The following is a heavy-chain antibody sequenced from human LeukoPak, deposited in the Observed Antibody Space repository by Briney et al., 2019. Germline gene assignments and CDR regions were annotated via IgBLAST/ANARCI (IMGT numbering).Heavy chain of an antibody. CDR2: ISYNGGFS. V-gene: IGHV3-30*04. CDR1: GFTFSSHT. D-gene: IGHD2-15*01. CDR3: AREGCSVFFGRGGFNI. Sequence: GWSLRLSCAASGFTFSSHTMHWVRQAPGKGLEWLAVISYNGGFSYYADCVKGRSTISRDNSKDTLYLQLNGLTSDDTAVYYCAREGCSVFFGRGGFNIWGKGTVVPVS. J-gene: IGHJ3*02.